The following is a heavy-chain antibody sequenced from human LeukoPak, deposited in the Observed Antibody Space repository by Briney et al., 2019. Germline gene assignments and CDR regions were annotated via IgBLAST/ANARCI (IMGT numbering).Heavy chain of an antibody. Sequence: PSETLSLTCTVSGGSISSYYWSWIRQPPGKGLEWIGYIYYSGSTNYNPSLKSRVTISVDTSKNQFSLKLSSVTAADTAVYYCAREGGNYYDSSGYYLYYFDYWGQGTLVTVSS. CDR3: AREGGNYYDSSGYYLYYFDY. CDR1: GGSISSYY. J-gene: IGHJ4*02. V-gene: IGHV4-59*01. CDR2: IYYSGST. D-gene: IGHD3-22*01.